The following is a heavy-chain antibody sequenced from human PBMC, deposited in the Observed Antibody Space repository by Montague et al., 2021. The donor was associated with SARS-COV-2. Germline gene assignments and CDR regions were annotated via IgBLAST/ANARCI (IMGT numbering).Heavy chain of an antibody. CDR1: GFTFSSYA. V-gene: IGHV3-30*04. Sequence: SLRLSCAASGFTFSSYAMHWVRQAPGKGLEWVAVISYDGSNKYYADSVKGRFTISRDNSKNTLYLQMNSLRAEDTAVYYCARDNGPIWFGESSLDYWGQGTLVTVPS. CDR2: ISYDGSNK. CDR3: ARDNGPIWFGESSLDY. D-gene: IGHD3-10*01. J-gene: IGHJ4*02.